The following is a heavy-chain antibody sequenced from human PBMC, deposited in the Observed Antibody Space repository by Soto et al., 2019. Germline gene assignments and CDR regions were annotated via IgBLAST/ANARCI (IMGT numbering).Heavy chain of an antibody. CDR1: GFTFSSYS. V-gene: IGHV3-21*01. J-gene: IGHJ4*02. Sequence: LRLSCAASGFTFSSYSMNWVRQAPGKGLEWVSSISSSSSYIYYADSVKGRFTISRDNAKNSLYLQMNSLRAEDTAVYYCARDALGGSRSTGYWGQGTLVTVSS. CDR3: ARDALGGSRSTGY. D-gene: IGHD6-13*01. CDR2: ISSSSSYI.